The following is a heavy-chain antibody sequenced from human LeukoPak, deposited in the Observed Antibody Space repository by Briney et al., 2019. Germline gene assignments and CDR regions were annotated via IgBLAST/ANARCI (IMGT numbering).Heavy chain of an antibody. J-gene: IGHJ6*03. Sequence: GGSLRLSCAASGFTFSSYGMHWVRQAPGKGLEWVAFIRYDGSNKYYADSVKGRFTISRDNSKNTLYLQMNSLRAEDTAVYYCAKPLQAYYYMDVWGKGTTVTVSS. V-gene: IGHV3-30*02. CDR1: GFTFSSYG. CDR3: AKPLQAYYYMDV. CDR2: IRYDGSNK.